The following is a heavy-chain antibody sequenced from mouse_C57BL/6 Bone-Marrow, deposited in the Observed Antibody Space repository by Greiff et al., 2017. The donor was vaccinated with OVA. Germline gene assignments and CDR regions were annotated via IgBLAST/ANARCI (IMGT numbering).Heavy chain of an antibody. CDR3: TTTYYYGSSYLNWYFDV. Sequence: EVQLQQSGAELVRPGASVKLSCTASGFNIKDDYMHWVKQRPEQGLEWIGWIDPENGDTEYASKFQGKATITADTSSNTAYLQLSSLTSEDTAVYYCTTTYYYGSSYLNWYFDVWGTGTTVTVSS. CDR2: IDPENGDT. J-gene: IGHJ1*03. D-gene: IGHD1-1*01. V-gene: IGHV14-4*01. CDR1: GFNIKDDY.